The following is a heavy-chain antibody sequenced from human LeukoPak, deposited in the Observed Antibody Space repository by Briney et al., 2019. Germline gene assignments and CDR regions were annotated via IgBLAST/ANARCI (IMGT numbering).Heavy chain of an antibody. CDR3: ASYRDAYSFHRYY. CDR1: GFTFSSYS. D-gene: IGHD5-24*01. V-gene: IGHV3-21*01. Sequence: GGSLRLSCAASGFTFSSYSMNWVRQAPGKGLEWVACISSSGNHIHYGDSVKGRFTISRDNAKNSLYLQMNSLRAEDTAVYYCASYRDAYSFHRYYWGQGTQVTVSS. CDR2: ISSSGNHI. J-gene: IGHJ4*02.